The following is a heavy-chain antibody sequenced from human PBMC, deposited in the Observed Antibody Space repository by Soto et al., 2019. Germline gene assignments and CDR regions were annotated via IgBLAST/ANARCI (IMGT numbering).Heavy chain of an antibody. Sequence: SVKVSCKASGGTLSSYAISWVRQAPGQGLEWMGGIIPIFGTANYAQKFQGRVTITADESTSTAYMELSSLRSEDTAVYYCATLGDYVWGSYRTDYYYGMDVWGQGTTVTVSS. J-gene: IGHJ6*02. D-gene: IGHD3-16*02. V-gene: IGHV1-69*13. CDR3: ATLGDYVWGSYRTDYYYGMDV. CDR2: IIPIFGTA. CDR1: GGTLSSYA.